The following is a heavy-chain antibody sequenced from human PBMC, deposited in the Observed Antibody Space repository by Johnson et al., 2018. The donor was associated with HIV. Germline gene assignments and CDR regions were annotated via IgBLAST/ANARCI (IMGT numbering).Heavy chain of an antibody. V-gene: IGHV3-30*02. Sequence: QVQLVESGGGVVQPGGSLRLSCAASGFTFSSYGMHWVRQAPGKGLEWVAFIRYDGSNKYYADSVKGRFTISRENAKNSLYLQMNSLRAGDTAVYYCARDGRDLVTRGAFDIWGQGTVVTVSS. J-gene: IGHJ3*02. CDR2: IRYDGSNK. D-gene: IGHD5-18*01. CDR1: GFTFSSYG. CDR3: ARDGRDLVTRGAFDI.